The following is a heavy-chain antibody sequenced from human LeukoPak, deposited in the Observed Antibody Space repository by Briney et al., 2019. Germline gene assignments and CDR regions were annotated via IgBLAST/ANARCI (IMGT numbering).Heavy chain of an antibody. CDR3: ASDGGPFDY. Sequence: GGSLRLSCTASGITFSGYWMSWVRQPPGKGLEWVANIKQAGSEKYYVDSVKGRFTISRDNAKKSVYLQMNSLRAEDAAVYYCASDGGPFDYWGQGTLVTVSS. V-gene: IGHV3-7*01. CDR1: GITFSGYW. J-gene: IGHJ4*02. D-gene: IGHD3-16*01. CDR2: IKQAGSEK.